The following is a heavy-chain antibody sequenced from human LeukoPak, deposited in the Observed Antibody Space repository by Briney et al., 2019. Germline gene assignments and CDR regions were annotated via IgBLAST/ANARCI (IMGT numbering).Heavy chain of an antibody. CDR2: INSDGGST. J-gene: IGHJ6*04. D-gene: IGHD1-14*01. V-gene: IGHV3-74*01. CDR3: AREPDYYYGMDV. CDR1: GFTFSSYW. Sequence: GGSLRLSCAASGFTFSSYWMHRVRQAPGKGLVWVSRINSDGGSTSYADSVKGRFTISRDNAKNTLYLQMNSLRAEDTAVYYCAREPDYYYGMDVWGKGTTVTVSS.